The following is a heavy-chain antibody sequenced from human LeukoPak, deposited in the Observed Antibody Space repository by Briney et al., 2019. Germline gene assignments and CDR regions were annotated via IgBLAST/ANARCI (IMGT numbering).Heavy chain of an antibody. CDR1: GYSFTTYW. Sequence: GESLKISCKASGYSFTTYWIGWVRQVPGKGLEWVGIIYPADSTAKYSPSFQGQVTISADKSISTAYLQWSSLKASDTAMYYCARLGTVVPHYWGQGTLVTVSS. V-gene: IGHV5-51*01. J-gene: IGHJ4*02. CDR2: IYPADSTA. D-gene: IGHD4-23*01. CDR3: ARLGTVVPHY.